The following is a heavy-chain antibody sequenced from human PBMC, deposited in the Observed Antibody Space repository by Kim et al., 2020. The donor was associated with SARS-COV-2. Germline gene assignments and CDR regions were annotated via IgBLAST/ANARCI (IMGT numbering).Heavy chain of an antibody. CDR1: DDSISTYY. D-gene: IGHD4-4*01. V-gene: IGHV4-59*01. Sequence: SETLSLTCIVPDDSISTYYWSWIRQPPGKGLEWIGYIYYNGDTYYNPSLRSRVTISINTSKDQFSLKVSSMTAADTSSYYCARAPYRGSNSRDAFDIWG. J-gene: IGHJ3*02. CDR2: IYYNGDT. CDR3: ARAPYRGSNSRDAFDI.